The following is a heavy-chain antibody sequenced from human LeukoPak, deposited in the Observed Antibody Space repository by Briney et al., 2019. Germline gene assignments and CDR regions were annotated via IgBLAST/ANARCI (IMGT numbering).Heavy chain of an antibody. D-gene: IGHD3-9*01. V-gene: IGHV3-66*01. CDR1: GFTFRSNY. CDR3: ASPLYYDILTGYSSGDY. Sequence: TGVSLRLFCAASGFTFRSNYMSWVRQAPGKGLEWVSVIYSGGSPYYASSVKGRFTISRDNSKNTLYLQMNSLRAEDTAVYYCASPLYYDILTGYSSGDYWGQGTLVTVSS. CDR2: IYSGGSP. J-gene: IGHJ4*02.